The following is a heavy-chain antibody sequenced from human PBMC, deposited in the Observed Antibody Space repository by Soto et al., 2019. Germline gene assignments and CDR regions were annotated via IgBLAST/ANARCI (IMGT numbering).Heavy chain of an antibody. V-gene: IGHV4-31*03. CDR2: IYYSGST. J-gene: IGHJ3*02. Sequence: SETLSLTCTVSGGSISSGGYYWSWIRQHPGKGLEWIGYIYYSGSTYYNPPLKSRVTISVDTSKNQFSLKLSSVTAADTAVYYCALYITGTTPGDAFDIWGQGTMVTVSS. CDR1: GGSISSGGYY. D-gene: IGHD1-20*01. CDR3: ALYITGTTPGDAFDI.